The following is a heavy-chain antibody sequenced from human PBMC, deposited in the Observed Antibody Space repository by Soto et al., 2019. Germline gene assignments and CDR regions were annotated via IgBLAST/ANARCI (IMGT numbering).Heavy chain of an antibody. CDR3: ARDKGERYFDAFDI. Sequence: SETLSLTCTVSGGSISSGGYYWSWIRQHPGKGLEWIGYIYYSGSTYYNPSLKSRVTISVDTSKNQFSLKLSSVTAADTAVYYCARDKGERYFDAFDIWGQGTMVTVSS. D-gene: IGHD3-9*01. J-gene: IGHJ3*02. CDR2: IYYSGST. V-gene: IGHV4-31*03. CDR1: GGSISSGGYY.